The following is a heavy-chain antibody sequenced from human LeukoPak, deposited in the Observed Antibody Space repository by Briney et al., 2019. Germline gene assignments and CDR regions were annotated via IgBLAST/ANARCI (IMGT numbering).Heavy chain of an antibody. CDR2: IYYSGST. D-gene: IGHD6-13*01. J-gene: IGHJ5*02. Sequence: SETLSLTCTVSGGSISSNSYYWGWIRQPPGKGLEWIGSIYYSGSTYYNPSLKSRVTISVDTSKNQFSLKLSSVTAADTAVYYCARDPAGINWFDPWGQGTLVTVSS. CDR1: GGSISSNSYY. V-gene: IGHV4-39*07. CDR3: ARDPAGINWFDP.